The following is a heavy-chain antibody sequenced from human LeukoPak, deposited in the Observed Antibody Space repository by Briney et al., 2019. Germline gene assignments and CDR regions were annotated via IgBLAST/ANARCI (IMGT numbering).Heavy chain of an antibody. CDR3: TRQIASAGAGGFDC. D-gene: IGHD6-13*01. V-gene: IGHV4-4*07. CDR2: IYSTGST. J-gene: IGHJ4*02. Sequence: SETLSLTCTVSGGSISSYYWSWIRQPAGKGLEWIGRIYSTGSTNYNPSLKSRVTMSVDTSKNQFSLRLRSVTAADTAVYYCTRQIASAGAGGFDCWGQGALVTVSS. CDR1: GGSISSYY.